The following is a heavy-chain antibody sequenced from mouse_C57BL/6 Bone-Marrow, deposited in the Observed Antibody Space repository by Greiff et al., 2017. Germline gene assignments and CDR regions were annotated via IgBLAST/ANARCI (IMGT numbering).Heavy chain of an antibody. CDR1: GYTFTSYW. CDR2: IHPNSGSI. CDR3: ARGGITTVVDFDY. V-gene: IGHV1-64*01. Sequence: QVQLQQPGAELVKPGASVKLSCKASGYTFTSYWMHWVKQRPGQGLEWIGMIHPNSGSINYNEKFKSKATLAVDTSASTAYMQLSSLTSEDSAVYYCARGGITTVVDFDYWGQGTLVTVSA. J-gene: IGHJ3*01. D-gene: IGHD1-1*01.